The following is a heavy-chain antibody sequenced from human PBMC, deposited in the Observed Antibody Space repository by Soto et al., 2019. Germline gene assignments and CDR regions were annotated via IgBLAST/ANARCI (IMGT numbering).Heavy chain of an antibody. J-gene: IGHJ4*02. CDR1: GYSFTNYW. CDR3: ARPRGEYGTTHEYFDY. D-gene: IGHD3-10*01. CDR2: ICPGASDT. Sequence: GESLKISCQASGYSFTNYWIAWVRQMPGKGLEWMGIICPGASDTRYSPSFQGQVTISADKSTNTAYLQWSNLKASDTAIYYCARPRGEYGTTHEYFDYWGQGTLVTVSS. V-gene: IGHV5-51*01.